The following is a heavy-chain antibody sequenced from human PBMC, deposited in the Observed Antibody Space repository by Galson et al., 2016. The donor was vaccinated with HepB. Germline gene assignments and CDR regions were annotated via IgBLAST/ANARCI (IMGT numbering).Heavy chain of an antibody. CDR1: GFTFRSYT. CDR2: ISGSGVGT. J-gene: IGHJ3*02. Sequence: SLRLSCAASGFTFRSYTMSWVRQAPGKGLEWVSAISGSGVGTYYADSVKGRFTISRDNSKNTLYLQMNSLRAEDTAVYYCAKDDDDYNDAFDIWGQGTMVTASS. V-gene: IGHV3-23*01. D-gene: IGHD5-24*01. CDR3: AKDDDDYNDAFDI.